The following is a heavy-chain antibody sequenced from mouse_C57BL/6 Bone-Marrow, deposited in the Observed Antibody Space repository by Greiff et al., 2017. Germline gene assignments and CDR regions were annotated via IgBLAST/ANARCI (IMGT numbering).Heavy chain of an antibody. D-gene: IGHD2-4*01. CDR1: GYTFTSYT. V-gene: IGHV1-4*01. J-gene: IGHJ3*01. CDR2: INPSSGYT. Sequence: QVHVKQSGAELARPGASVKMSCKASGYTFTSYTMHWVKQRPGQGLEWIGYINPSSGYTKYNQKFKDKATLTADKSSSTAYMQLSSLTSEDSAVKYCARGGDYDYDGGNWGQGTLVTVSA. CDR3: ARGGDYDYDGGN.